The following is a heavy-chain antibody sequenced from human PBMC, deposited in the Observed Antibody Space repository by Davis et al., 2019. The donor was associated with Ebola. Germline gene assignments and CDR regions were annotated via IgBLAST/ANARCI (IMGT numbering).Heavy chain of an antibody. CDR1: GGTFSSYA. CDR2: IIPIFGTA. CDR3: AREGLYAGWFDP. J-gene: IGHJ5*02. Sequence: AASVKVSCKASGGTFSSYAISWVRQAPGQGLEWMGGIIPIFGTANYAQKFQGRVTITADESTSTAYMELSSLRSEDTAVYYCAREGLYAGWFDPWGQGTLVTVSS. D-gene: IGHD4-23*01. V-gene: IGHV1-69*13.